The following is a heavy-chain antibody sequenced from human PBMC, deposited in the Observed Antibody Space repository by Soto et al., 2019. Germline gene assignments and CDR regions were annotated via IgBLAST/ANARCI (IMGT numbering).Heavy chain of an antibody. J-gene: IGHJ3*02. Sequence: QVQLQQWGAGLLKPSETLSLTCAVYGGSVNSGNYYWSWIRQPPGKGLEWIGEMSHSGGTHFNPSLNSRVTISVDTSKIQFSLKMCSVTAADTALYYCARVERGTATTVVDALDIWGPGTLVTVSS. CDR1: GGSVNSGNYY. CDR2: MSHSGGT. V-gene: IGHV4-34*01. CDR3: ARVERGTATTVVDALDI. D-gene: IGHD1-1*01.